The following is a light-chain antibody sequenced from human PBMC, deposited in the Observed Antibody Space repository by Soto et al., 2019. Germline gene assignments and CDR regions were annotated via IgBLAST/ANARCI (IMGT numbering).Light chain of an antibody. Sequence: QSMLTQPASVSVSPGQSVTISCTGISRDVGAYNFVSWYQQHPGRAPKLIIYDIGDRPSGVSSRFSGSRSGSTASLTISGLQAEDEADYYCSSYTTINTLWVFGGGTKVTVL. J-gene: IGLJ3*02. CDR2: DIG. V-gene: IGLV2-14*03. CDR1: SRDVGAYNF. CDR3: SSYTTINTLWV.